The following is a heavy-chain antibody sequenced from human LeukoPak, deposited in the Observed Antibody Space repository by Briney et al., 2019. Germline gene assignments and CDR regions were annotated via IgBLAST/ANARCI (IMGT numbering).Heavy chain of an antibody. CDR3: ASGPRGSGWYGDS. J-gene: IGHJ4*02. V-gene: IGHV4-59*01. CDR1: GVSISNYY. D-gene: IGHD6-19*01. CDR2: IYYRGST. Sequence: PSETLSLTCTVSGVSISNYYWSWIRQPPGKGLEWVGHIYYRGSTNYNPSLKSRVIISLATSKNQFSLKVSSVTAADPAVYYCASGPRGSGWYGDSWGQGTLVTVSS.